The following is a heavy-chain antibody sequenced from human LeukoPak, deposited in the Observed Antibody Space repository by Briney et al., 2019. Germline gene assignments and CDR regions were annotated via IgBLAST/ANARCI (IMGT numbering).Heavy chain of an antibody. D-gene: IGHD3-22*01. J-gene: IGHJ4*02. CDR1: GFTFSSYA. V-gene: IGHV3-23*01. Sequence: GGSLRLSCAASGFTFSSYAMSWVRQAPGKGLEWVSAISGSGGSTYYADSVKGRFTISRGNSKNTLYLQMNSLRAEDTAVYYCAKAEYYYDSSGYYPLGEFDYWGQGTLVTVSS. CDR3: AKAEYYYDSSGYYPLGEFDY. CDR2: ISGSGGST.